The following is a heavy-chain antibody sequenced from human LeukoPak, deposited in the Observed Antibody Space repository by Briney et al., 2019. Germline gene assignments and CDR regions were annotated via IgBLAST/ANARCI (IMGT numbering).Heavy chain of an antibody. J-gene: IGHJ4*02. CDR1: GVSFSGYY. CDR3: ARATYGSGSYYMARSFDY. CDR2: IYYSGST. D-gene: IGHD3-10*01. V-gene: IGHV4-59*01. Sequence: PSETLSLTCAVYGVSFSGYYWSWIRQPPGKGLEWIGYIYYSGSTNYNPSLKSRVTISVDTSKNQFSLKLSSVTAADTAVYYCARATYGSGSYYMARSFDYWGQGTLVTVSS.